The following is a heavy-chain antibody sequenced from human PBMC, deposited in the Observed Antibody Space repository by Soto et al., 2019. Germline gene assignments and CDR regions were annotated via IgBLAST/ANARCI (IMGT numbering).Heavy chain of an antibody. CDR3: ARGYYYEPHRGYGMDV. V-gene: IGHV3-30-3*01. Sequence: QVQLVESGGGVVQPGRSLRLSCAASGFTFSSYAMHWVRQAPGKGLEWVAVISYDGSNKYYADSVKGRFTISRDNSKNTLYLQMNSLRAEDTAVYYCARGYYYEPHRGYGMDVWGQGTTVTVSS. CDR2: ISYDGSNK. J-gene: IGHJ6*02. D-gene: IGHD3-22*01. CDR1: GFTFSSYA.